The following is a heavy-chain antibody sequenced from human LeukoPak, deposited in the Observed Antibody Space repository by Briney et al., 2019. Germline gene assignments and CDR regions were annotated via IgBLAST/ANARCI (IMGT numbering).Heavy chain of an antibody. J-gene: IGHJ4*02. CDR1: GFTVSSNY. Sequence: GGSLRLSCAASGFTVSSNYMSWVRQAPGKGLEWVSVIYSGGSTYYADSVKGRFTISRDNSKNTLYLQMNSLRAEDTAVYYCARDRRGRGGFDYWGQGTLVTVSS. D-gene: IGHD1-26*01. CDR3: ARDRRGRGGFDY. CDR2: IYSGGST. V-gene: IGHV3-66*02.